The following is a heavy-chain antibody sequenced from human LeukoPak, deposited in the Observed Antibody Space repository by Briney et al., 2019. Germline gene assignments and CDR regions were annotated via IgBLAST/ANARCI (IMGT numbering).Heavy chain of an antibody. CDR1: GFTFSSYA. CDR3: GRDPNGDYIGAFDM. Sequence: GGSLRLPCAASGFTFSSYAMSWVRQAPGKGLEWVSAISGSGGSTYYADSVKGRFTISRDNSKNTLYLQMNSLRAEDTAVYYCGRDPNGDYIGAFDMWGQGTVVTVSS. D-gene: IGHD4-17*01. J-gene: IGHJ3*02. V-gene: IGHV3-23*01. CDR2: ISGSGGST.